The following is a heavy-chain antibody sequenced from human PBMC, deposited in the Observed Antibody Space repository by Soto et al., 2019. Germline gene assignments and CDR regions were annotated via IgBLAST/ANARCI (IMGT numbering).Heavy chain of an antibody. V-gene: IGHV3-30*18. CDR2: ISYDGSNK. CDR3: AKEVREAGYYYYGMDV. CDR1: GFTFSSYG. Sequence: GGSLRLSCAASGFTFSSYGMHWVRQAPGKGLEWVAVISYDGSNKYYADSVKGRFTISRDNSKNTLYLQMNSLRAEDTAVYYCAKEVREAGYYYYGMDVWGQGTTVTVSS. J-gene: IGHJ6*02. D-gene: IGHD6-19*01.